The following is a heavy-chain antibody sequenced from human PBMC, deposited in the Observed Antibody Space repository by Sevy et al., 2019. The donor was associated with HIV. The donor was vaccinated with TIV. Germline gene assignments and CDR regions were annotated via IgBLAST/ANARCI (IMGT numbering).Heavy chain of an antibody. D-gene: IGHD2-8*01. V-gene: IGHV3-23*01. CDR3: AREGCTRPHDY. CDR1: GFAFYDYS. J-gene: IGHJ4*02. Sequence: GGYLRLSCAASGFAFYDYSMSWIRQAPGKGLEWVATLSFGCGKIKHADSVKGRFTISRDNSKNSFYLQMDNLRVEDTALYYCAREGCTRPHDYWGQGTRVTVSS. CDR2: LSFGCGKI.